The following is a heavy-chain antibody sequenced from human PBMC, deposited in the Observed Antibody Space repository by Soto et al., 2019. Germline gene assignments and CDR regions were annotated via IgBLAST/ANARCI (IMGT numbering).Heavy chain of an antibody. CDR3: AMIKQQLAFQDAFDI. J-gene: IGHJ3*02. CDR2: IYPGDSDT. D-gene: IGHD6-13*01. CDR1: GYSFTSYW. V-gene: IGHV5-51*01. Sequence: GESLKISCKGSGYSFTSYWIGWVRQMPGKGLEWMGIIYPGDSDTRYSPSFQGQVTISADKSISTAYLQWSSLKASDTAMYYCAMIKQQLAFQDAFDIWGQGTMVTVSS.